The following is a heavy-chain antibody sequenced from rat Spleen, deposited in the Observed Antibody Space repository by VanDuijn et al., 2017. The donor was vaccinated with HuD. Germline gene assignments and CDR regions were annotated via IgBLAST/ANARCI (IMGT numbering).Heavy chain of an antibody. CDR3: TRPDSSLYVMDA. CDR2: ITNTGRNT. V-gene: IGHV5-31*01. Sequence: EVQLMESGGGLVQPGKSLKLSCVASGFTFNNYWMTWIRQAPGKGLEWVASITNTGRNTYYPDSVKGRFTISRDTAESTLYLQMNSLRSEDTATYYCTRPDSSLYVMDAWGQGASVTVSS. D-gene: IGHD1-2*01. J-gene: IGHJ4*01. CDR1: GFTFNNYW.